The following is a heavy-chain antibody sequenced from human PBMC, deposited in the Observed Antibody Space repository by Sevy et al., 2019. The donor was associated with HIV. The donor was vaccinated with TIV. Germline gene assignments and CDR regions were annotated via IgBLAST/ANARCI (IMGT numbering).Heavy chain of an antibody. J-gene: IGHJ4*02. CDR3: ARPYCSGGSCYRWYFDY. D-gene: IGHD2-15*01. Sequence: ASLKVSCKASGYTFISYGITWVRQAPGQGLEWMGWISAYNVNTNYAQKLQGRVTMTTDTSTSTAYMELRSLRSDDTAVYYCARPYCSGGSCYRWYFDYWGQGTLVTVSS. CDR1: GYTFISYG. CDR2: ISAYNVNT. V-gene: IGHV1-18*01.